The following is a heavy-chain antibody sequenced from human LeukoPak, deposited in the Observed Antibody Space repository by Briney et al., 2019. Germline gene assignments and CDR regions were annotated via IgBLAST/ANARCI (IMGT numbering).Heavy chain of an antibody. CDR1: GFTFSSFG. J-gene: IGHJ2*01. Sequence: PGGSLRLSCAASGFTFSSFGMHWVRQAPGQGLEWVAFILYDGTNKYYADSVKGRFTISRENAKNSLYLQMYSLSVGDTAIYYCVREAHSSRWDDWYFDLWGRGTLVTVSS. CDR2: ILYDGTNK. V-gene: IGHV3-30*02. CDR3: VREAHSSRWDDWYFDL. D-gene: IGHD6-19*01.